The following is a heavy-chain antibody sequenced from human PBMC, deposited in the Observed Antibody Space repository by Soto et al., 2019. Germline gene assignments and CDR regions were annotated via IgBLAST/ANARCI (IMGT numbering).Heavy chain of an antibody. V-gene: IGHV3-72*01. CDR1: GFSFSDYY. Sequence: EVQLVESGGGLVQPGGSLRLSCAASGFSFSDYYMDWVRQVPGKGLEWVGRTRNKANSYSAEYAPPVKGRFTISRHDFEDSMYLQMTNLKTEDTAVDYCARDTGGSYDDWGPGALVTVSS. CDR3: ARDTGGSYDD. D-gene: IGHD1-26*01. CDR2: TRNKANSYSA. J-gene: IGHJ4*02.